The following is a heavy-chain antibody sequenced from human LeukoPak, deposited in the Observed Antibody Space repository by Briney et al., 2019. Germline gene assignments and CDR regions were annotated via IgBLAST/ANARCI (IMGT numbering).Heavy chain of an antibody. Sequence: GGSLRLSRAASGFTFSDYYVRGFRQAPGRGVEWVGFIRSKAYGGKTEYAASVKGRFTLSRDDCKSIAYLQMNSLKTEDTAVYYFTRLRGYSYGPGDWGQGTLVTVSS. CDR3: TRLRGYSYGPGD. CDR2: IRSKAYGGKT. D-gene: IGHD5-18*01. CDR1: GFTFSDYY. V-gene: IGHV3-49*03. J-gene: IGHJ4*02.